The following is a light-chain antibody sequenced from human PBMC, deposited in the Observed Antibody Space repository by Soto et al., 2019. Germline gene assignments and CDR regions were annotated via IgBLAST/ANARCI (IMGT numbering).Light chain of an antibody. CDR3: QKYSSGWT. J-gene: IGKJ1*01. V-gene: IGKV1-27*01. CDR2: AAS. CDR1: LGISNY. Sequence: THSHSSLSASVEDRVTITCRTRLGISNYLAWHQQKPRKVPHLLNYAASTLRAGVPSRCSGSGSGTDFTLTSSSLQPEDVATYCRQKYSSGWTFGQGTKVDNK.